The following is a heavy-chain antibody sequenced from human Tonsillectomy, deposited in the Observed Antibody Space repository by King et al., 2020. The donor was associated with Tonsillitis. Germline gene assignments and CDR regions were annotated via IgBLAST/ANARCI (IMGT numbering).Heavy chain of an antibody. J-gene: IGHJ6*02. Sequence: DVQLVESGGGLVQPGGSLRLSCAASGFTFSSYAMSWVRQAPGKGLEWVSAISGSGGSTYYADSVKGRFTISRDNSKNTLYLQMNSLRAEDTAVYYCAKAEGIAVAGYYYYGMDAWGQGTPVTASS. CDR3: AKAEGIAVAGYYYYGMDA. CDR2: ISGSGGST. CDR1: GFTFSSYA. D-gene: IGHD6-19*01. V-gene: IGHV3-23*04.